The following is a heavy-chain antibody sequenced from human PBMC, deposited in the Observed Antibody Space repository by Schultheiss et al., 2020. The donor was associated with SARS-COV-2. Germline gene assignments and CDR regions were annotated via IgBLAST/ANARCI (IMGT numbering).Heavy chain of an antibody. CDR2: ISTGGYSK. CDR3: ARADGGGYYSRGYYYYYGMDV. V-gene: IGHV3-48*03. D-gene: IGHD3-22*01. J-gene: IGHJ6*02. CDR1: GVRFSIYE. Sequence: GGSLRLSCAASGVRFSIYEMSWVRQAPGKGLEWISDISTGGYSKHHADSVKGRFTISRDNVKKSVYLQLNNLRAGDTAVYYCARADGGGYYSRGYYYYYGMDVWGQGTTVTVSS.